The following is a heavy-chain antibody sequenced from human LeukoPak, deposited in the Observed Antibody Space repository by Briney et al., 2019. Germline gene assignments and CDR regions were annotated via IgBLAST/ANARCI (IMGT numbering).Heavy chain of an antibody. CDR2: IIPIFGTA. CDR1: GGTFSSYA. J-gene: IGHJ6*03. V-gene: IGHV1-69*13. Sequence: ASVRVSCKASGGTFSSYAISWVRQAPGQGLEWMGGIIPIFGTANYAQKFQGRVTITADESTSTAYMELSSLRSEDTAVYYCARLGYCSGGSCAYYYMDVWGKGTTVTISS. D-gene: IGHD2-15*01. CDR3: ARLGYCSGGSCAYYYMDV.